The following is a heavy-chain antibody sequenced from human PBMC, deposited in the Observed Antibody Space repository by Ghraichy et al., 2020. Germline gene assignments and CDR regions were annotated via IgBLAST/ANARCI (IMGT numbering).Heavy chain of an antibody. CDR2: ISSSGSTI. CDR3: ARDILYLTCGGDCGGGGTFDI. V-gene: IGHV3-11*01. CDR1: GFTFSDYY. J-gene: IGHJ3*02. D-gene: IGHD2-21*02. Sequence: GGSLRLSCAASGFTFSDYYMSWIRQAPGKGLEWVSYISSSGSTIYYADSVKGLFTISRDNAKNSLYLQMNSLRAEDTAVYYCARDILYLTCGGDCGGGGTFDIWGKGTMVTVSS.